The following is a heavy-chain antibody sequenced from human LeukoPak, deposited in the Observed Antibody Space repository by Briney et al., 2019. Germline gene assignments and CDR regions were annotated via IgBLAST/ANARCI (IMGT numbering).Heavy chain of an antibody. J-gene: IGHJ4*02. CDR3: AVHLPGDYLDR. V-gene: IGHV1-8*01. CDR2: MNPDSGNT. Sequence: ASVKLSCNASGYAFNIYEINWVRQATGQGLEWMGWMNPDSGNTGFAQKFQGRVTMTRNTSITTAYMELSSLRFEDTAVYYCAVHLPGDYLDRWGQGTLVTVSS. CDR1: GYAFNIYE.